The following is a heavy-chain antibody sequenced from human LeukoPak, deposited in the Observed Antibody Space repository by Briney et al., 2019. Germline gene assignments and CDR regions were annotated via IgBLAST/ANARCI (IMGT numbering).Heavy chain of an antibody. CDR1: GFTFSIYG. CDR3: AKDRDIEGAYDTFDI. Sequence: PGGSLRLSCAASGFTFSIYGMSWVRQAPGKGLGWLLVISGSGGSTYYGDSVKGRLTISRDHSKNTLYLQMSSLRAEDTAVYYCAKDRDIEGAYDTFDIWGQGTMVTVSS. V-gene: IGHV3-23*01. D-gene: IGHD1-26*01. CDR2: ISGSGGST. J-gene: IGHJ3*02.